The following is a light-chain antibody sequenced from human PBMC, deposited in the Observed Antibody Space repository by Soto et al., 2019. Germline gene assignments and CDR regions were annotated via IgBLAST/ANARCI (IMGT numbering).Light chain of an antibody. J-gene: IGKJ1*01. CDR3: QKYSDWPPWR. CDR2: SAS. V-gene: IGKV3-15*01. Sequence: EILMTHSPAPLSVSPGEISMLSRTYSQEVRGIQVAWYQQKPGESPRLLIFSASIRATGIPARFSGGGSETEFTLTISSLQSEDFAVYYCQKYSDWPPWRFGKVTKVDIK. CDR1: QEVRGIQ.